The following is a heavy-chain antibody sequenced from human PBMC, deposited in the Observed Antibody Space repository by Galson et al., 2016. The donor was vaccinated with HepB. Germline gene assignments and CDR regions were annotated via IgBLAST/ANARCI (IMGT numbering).Heavy chain of an antibody. V-gene: IGHV1-46*01. CDR3: ARGTRHSSSHFDY. J-gene: IGHJ4*02. CDR2: INPSDGFT. D-gene: IGHD6-13*01. Sequence: SVKVSCKASGYIFIKYYINWVRQAPGQGLEWMGIINPSDGFTSYAQKFQDRVTVTRDTSTSTVYMVLSNLRSEDTAVYYCARGTRHSSSHFDYWGQGTLVTVSS. CDR1: GYIFIKYY.